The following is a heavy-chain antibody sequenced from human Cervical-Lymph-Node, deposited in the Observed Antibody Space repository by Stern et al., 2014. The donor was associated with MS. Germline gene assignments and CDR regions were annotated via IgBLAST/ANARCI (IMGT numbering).Heavy chain of an antibody. J-gene: IGHJ4*02. CDR3: AREGAIEVVAATNDY. CDR1: GFTFSDYY. Sequence: VQLVESGGGLVKPGGSLRLACVASGFTFSDYYMSWIRPAPGKGLEWLSYLGGSGTSIYYADSVKGRFTISMDNAKNSLYLQMDSLRADDTAVYYCAREGAIEVVAATNDYWGQGTLVTVSS. CDR2: LGGSGTSI. V-gene: IGHV3-11*01. D-gene: IGHD2-15*01.